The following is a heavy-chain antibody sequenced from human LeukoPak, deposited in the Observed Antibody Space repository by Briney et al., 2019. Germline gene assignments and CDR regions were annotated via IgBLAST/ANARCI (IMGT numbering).Heavy chain of an antibody. CDR3: AREGQVGATVGPYFDY. D-gene: IGHD1-26*01. CDR1: GGTFSSYA. CDR2: INPSGGST. V-gene: IGHV1-46*01. Sequence: ASVKVSCKASGGTFSSYAISWVRQAPGQGLEWMGIINPSGGSTSYAQKFQGRVTMTRDTSTSTVYMELSSLRSEDTAVYYCAREGQVGATVGPYFDYWGQGTLVTVSS. J-gene: IGHJ4*02.